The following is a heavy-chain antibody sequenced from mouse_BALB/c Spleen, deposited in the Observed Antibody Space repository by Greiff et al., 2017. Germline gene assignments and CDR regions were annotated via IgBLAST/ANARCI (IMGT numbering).Heavy chain of an antibody. Sequence: QVHVKQSGAELAKPGASVKMSCKASGYTFTSYWMHWVKQRPGQGLEWIGYINPSTGYTEYNQKFKDKATLTADKSSSTAYMQLSSLTSEDSAVYYCAGLIDYWGQGTTLTVSS. CDR1: GYTFTSYW. V-gene: IGHV1-7*01. D-gene: IGHD6-5*01. CDR2: INPSTGYT. J-gene: IGHJ2*01. CDR3: AGLIDY.